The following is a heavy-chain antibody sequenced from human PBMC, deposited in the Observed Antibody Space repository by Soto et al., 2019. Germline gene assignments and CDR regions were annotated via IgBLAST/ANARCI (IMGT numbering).Heavy chain of an antibody. CDR1: GDSFNDYY. Sequence: VQLVQSGAEVKKPGASVKVSCKTSGDSFNDYYIHWVRQAPGQGLEWMGWSNPNGGVTKYAQKFRGGVTVTRDTSIRTVYMELSSLRSDDTAVYYCARESGGATATLDYYYFYMDVWGKGTTVTVSS. J-gene: IGHJ6*03. D-gene: IGHD5-12*01. CDR2: SNPNGGVT. V-gene: IGHV1-2*02. CDR3: ARESGGATATLDYYYFYMDV.